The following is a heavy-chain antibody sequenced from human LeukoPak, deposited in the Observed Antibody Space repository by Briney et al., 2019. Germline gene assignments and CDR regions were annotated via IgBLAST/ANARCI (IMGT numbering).Heavy chain of an antibody. Sequence: AGGSLRLSCAASGFTFSAYYMSWIRQAPGKGLEWVSYISNLGSTIYYADSVKGRFTISRDNAKNSLYLQMNGLRAEDTAVYCCAREKVPTATNWFDPWGQGTLVAVSS. J-gene: IGHJ5*02. D-gene: IGHD2-2*01. CDR1: GFTFSAYY. CDR2: ISNLGSTI. CDR3: AREKVPTATNWFDP. V-gene: IGHV3-11*01.